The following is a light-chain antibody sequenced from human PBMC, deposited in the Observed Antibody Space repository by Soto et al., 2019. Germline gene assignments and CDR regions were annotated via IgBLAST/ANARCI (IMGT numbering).Light chain of an antibody. Sequence: EIVLTQSPGTLSLSPGERATLSCRASQSVSSNYLGWYQKKPGQPPRLPIYGGSSRATGIPDRFSGGGSGTDFTLTIIRLEPEDFAEYYCHQYGSSLRTFGQGTKVDIK. J-gene: IGKJ1*01. CDR1: QSVSSNY. CDR2: GGS. V-gene: IGKV3-20*01. CDR3: HQYGSSLRT.